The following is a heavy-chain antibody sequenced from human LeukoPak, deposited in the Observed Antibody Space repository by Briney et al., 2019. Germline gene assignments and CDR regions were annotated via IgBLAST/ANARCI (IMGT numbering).Heavy chain of an antibody. CDR3: AREDPPEYGMDV. CDR2: IYSGGST. CDR1: GFTVSSNY. Sequence: PGGSLRLSCAASGFTVSSNYMSWVRQAPGKGLEWASVIYSGGSTFYADSVKGRFTISRDNSKNTLYLQMNSLRAEDTAVYYCAREDPPEYGMDVWGQGTTVTVSS. V-gene: IGHV3-53*01. J-gene: IGHJ6*02.